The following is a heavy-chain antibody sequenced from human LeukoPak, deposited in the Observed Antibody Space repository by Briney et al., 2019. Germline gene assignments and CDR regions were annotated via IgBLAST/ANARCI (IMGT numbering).Heavy chain of an antibody. V-gene: IGHV1-46*01. D-gene: IGHD3-3*01. Sequence: GASVKVSCKASGYTFTSYYMHWVRQAPGQGLEWMGIINPSGGSTSYAQKFQGRVTMTRDTSTGTVYMELSSLRSEDTAVYYCARGPYYDFWSGYSRWFDPWGQGTLVTVSS. CDR1: GYTFTSYY. CDR3: ARGPYYDFWSGYSRWFDP. CDR2: INPSGGST. J-gene: IGHJ5*02.